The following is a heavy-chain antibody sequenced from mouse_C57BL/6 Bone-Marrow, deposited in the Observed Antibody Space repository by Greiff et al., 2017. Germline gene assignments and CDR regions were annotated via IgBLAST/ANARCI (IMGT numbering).Heavy chain of an antibody. CDR2: IHPNSGST. CDR3: ARTGTGYFDV. V-gene: IGHV1-64*01. D-gene: IGHD4-1*01. J-gene: IGHJ1*03. Sequence: QVQLQQPGAELVKPGASVKLSCKASGYTFTSYWMHWVKQRPGQGLEWIGMIHPNSGSTNYNEKFKSKATLTVEKSSSTAYMQLSSLTSEDSAVYYCARTGTGYFDVWGTGTTVTVSS. CDR1: GYTFTSYW.